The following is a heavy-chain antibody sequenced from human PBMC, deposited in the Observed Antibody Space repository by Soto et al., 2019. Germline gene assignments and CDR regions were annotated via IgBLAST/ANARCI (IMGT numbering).Heavy chain of an antibody. D-gene: IGHD3-9*01. CDR2: ISGSGGST. CDR1: GFTFSSYA. CDR3: AKAGQYLNRGPVHFDY. Sequence: GGSLRLSCAASGFTFSSYAMSWVRQAPGKGLEWVSAISGSGGSTYYADSVKGRFTISRDNSKNTLYLQMNSLRAEDTAVYYCAKAGQYLNRGPVHFDYWGQGTLVTVSS. J-gene: IGHJ4*02. V-gene: IGHV3-23*01.